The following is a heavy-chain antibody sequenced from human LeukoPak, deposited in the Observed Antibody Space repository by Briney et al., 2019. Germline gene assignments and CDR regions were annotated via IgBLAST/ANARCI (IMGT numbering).Heavy chain of an antibody. V-gene: IGHV3-30*04. CDR3: ATGGKFDFWSGYHIDN. CDR1: GFTFSSNV. D-gene: IGHD3-3*01. J-gene: IGHJ4*02. Sequence: GGSLRLSCEVSGFTFSSNVMHWVRQAPGKGLEWVAVISYDGSNKNFADSVKGRFTVSRDNSKHTLYLHMNSLRSDDTAMYYCATGGKFDFWSGYHIDNWGQGTLVTVFS. CDR2: ISYDGSNK.